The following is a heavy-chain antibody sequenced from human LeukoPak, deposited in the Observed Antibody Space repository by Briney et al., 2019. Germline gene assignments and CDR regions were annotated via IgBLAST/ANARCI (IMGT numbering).Heavy chain of an antibody. CDR2: IYYDGSDS. CDR3: ARYYGWGRGYYGLDV. Sequence: SGRSLRLSCAASGFTFSTYGMHWVRQAPGKWLEWVAVIYYDGSDSYYAASVKGRFTISRDNSKNTLYLQMNSLRAEDTAVYYCARYYGWGRGYYGLDVWGQGTTVTVSS. J-gene: IGHJ6*02. D-gene: IGHD3-10*01. V-gene: IGHV3-33*01. CDR1: GFTFSTYG.